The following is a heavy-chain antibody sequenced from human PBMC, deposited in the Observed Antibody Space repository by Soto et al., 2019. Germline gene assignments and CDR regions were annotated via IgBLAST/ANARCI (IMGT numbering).Heavy chain of an antibody. CDR1: GFSLSTSGVG. V-gene: IGHV2-5*02. CDR2: IYWDDDK. CDR3: AHRRDFDRPSES. D-gene: IGHD3-9*01. J-gene: IGHJ4*02. Sequence: SGPTLVNPTQTLTLTCTFSGFSLSTSGVGVGWIRQPPGKALEWLALIYWDDDKRYSPSLKNRLTNTKDTSKNQVVLTMTNIDPMDTATYYCAHRRDFDRPSESWGQGTLVTVSS.